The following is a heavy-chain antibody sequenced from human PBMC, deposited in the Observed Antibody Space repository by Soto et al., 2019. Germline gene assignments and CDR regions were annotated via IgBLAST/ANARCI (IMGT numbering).Heavy chain of an antibody. D-gene: IGHD2-2*01. V-gene: IGHV1-2*04. CDR3: ASAPSYIVVVPAAPNWSMDV. J-gene: IGHJ6*02. CDR2: INPNSGGT. CDR1: GYTFTGYY. Sequence: ASVKVSCKASGYTFTGYYMHWVRQAPGQGLEWMGWINPNSGGTNYAQKIQGWVTMTRDTSISTAYIELSRLRSDDTAVYYCASAPSYIVVVPAAPNWSMDVWGQGTTVTVSS.